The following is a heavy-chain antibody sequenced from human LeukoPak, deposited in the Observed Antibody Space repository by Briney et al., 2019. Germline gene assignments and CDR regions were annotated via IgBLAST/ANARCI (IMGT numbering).Heavy chain of an antibody. Sequence: PSETLSLTCTVSGGSISSYFWNCIRQPPGTGLEWIGYIYYSGSTNYNPSLNSRVTISVDTSKNQFSLKLSSVTAADTAVYYCARHREDWGFDSWGQGTLVTVSS. CDR2: IYYSGST. CDR1: GGSISSYF. D-gene: IGHD7-27*01. CDR3: ARHREDWGFDS. J-gene: IGHJ4*02. V-gene: IGHV4-59*08.